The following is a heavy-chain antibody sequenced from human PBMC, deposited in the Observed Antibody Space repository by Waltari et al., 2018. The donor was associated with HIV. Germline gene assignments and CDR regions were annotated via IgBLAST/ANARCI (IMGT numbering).Heavy chain of an antibody. CDR2: ISWDGSNK. Sequence: QVQLVESGGGVVQPGRSLRLSCAASGFTFNPYAMHWVRQAPGKGLELVAVISWDGSNKHYADSVKGRCTISRDNSRNSLYLQMSSLRAEDTAVYYCGREGDYYDSSPFDYWGQGTLVTVSS. D-gene: IGHD3-22*01. V-gene: IGHV3-30-3*01. CDR1: GFTFNPYA. CDR3: GREGDYYDSSPFDY. J-gene: IGHJ4*02.